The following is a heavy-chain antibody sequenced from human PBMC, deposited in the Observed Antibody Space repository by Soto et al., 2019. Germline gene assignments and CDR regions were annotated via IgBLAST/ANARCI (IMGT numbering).Heavy chain of an antibody. Sequence: GGSLRLSCAASGFTFSSYGMHWVRQAPGKGLEWVAVISYDGSNKYYADSVKGRFTISRDNSKNTLYLQMNSLRAEDTAVYYCAKDSRNSTSCCKWFDPWGQGTLVIVSS. CDR2: ISYDGSNK. CDR1: GFTFSSYG. CDR3: AKDSRNSTSCCKWFDP. J-gene: IGHJ5*02. D-gene: IGHD2-2*01. V-gene: IGHV3-30*18.